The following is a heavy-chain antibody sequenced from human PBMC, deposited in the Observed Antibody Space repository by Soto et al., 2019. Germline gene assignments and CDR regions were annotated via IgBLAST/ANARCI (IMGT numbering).Heavy chain of an antibody. J-gene: IGHJ3*02. CDR3: AGGSMSIAGPVDI. CDR2: ISSSSSTI. Sequence: EVQLVESGGGLVQPGGSLRLSCAASGFTFSSYSMNWVRQAPGKGLEWVSYISSSSSTIYYADSVKGRFTISRDNAKNSLYLQMNSLRAEDTAVYYCAGGSMSIAGPVDIWGQGTMVTVSS. V-gene: IGHV3-48*01. CDR1: GFTFSSYS. D-gene: IGHD6-6*01.